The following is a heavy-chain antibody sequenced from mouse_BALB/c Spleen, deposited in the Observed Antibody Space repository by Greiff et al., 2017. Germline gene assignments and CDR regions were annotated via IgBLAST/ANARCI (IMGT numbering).Heavy chain of an antibody. CDR1: GFTFSSYT. V-gene: IGHV5-12-2*01. CDR2: ISNGGGST. Sequence: EVQLMESGGGLVQPGGSLKLSCAASGFTFSSYTMSWVRQTPEKRLEWVAYISNGGGSTYYPDTVKGRFTISRDNAKNTLYLQMSSLKSEDTAMYYCARQAYYGNPFAYWGQGTLVTVSA. D-gene: IGHD2-10*01. J-gene: IGHJ3*01. CDR3: ARQAYYGNPFAY.